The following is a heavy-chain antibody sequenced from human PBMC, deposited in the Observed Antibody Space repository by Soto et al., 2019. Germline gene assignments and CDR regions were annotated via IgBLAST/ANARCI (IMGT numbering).Heavy chain of an antibody. J-gene: IGHJ3*02. CDR1: GGTFSSYA. CDR3: ARDRLMITFGGVGDGRWFAFDI. V-gene: IGHV1-69*12. CDR2: IIPIFGTA. Sequence: QVQLVQSGAEEKKPGSSVKVSCKASGGTFSSYAISWVRQAPGQGLEWMGGIIPIFGTANYAQKFQGRVTITADESTSTAYMELSSLRSEDTAVYYCARDRLMITFGGVGDGRWFAFDIWGQGTMVTVSS. D-gene: IGHD3-16*01.